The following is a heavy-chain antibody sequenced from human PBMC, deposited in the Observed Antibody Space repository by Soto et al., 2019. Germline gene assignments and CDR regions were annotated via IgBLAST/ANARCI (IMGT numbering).Heavy chain of an antibody. CDR3: AKDLEAAADHYYYYYGMDV. CDR1: GFTFSSYG. V-gene: IGHV3-30*18. D-gene: IGHD6-13*01. CDR2: ISYDGSNK. J-gene: IGHJ6*02. Sequence: QVQLVESGGGVVQPGRSLRLSCAASGFTFSSYGMHWVRQAPGKGLEWVAVISYDGSNKYYADSVKGRFTISRDNSKNTLYLQMNSLRAEDTAVYYCAKDLEAAADHYYYYYGMDVWGQGTTVTVSS.